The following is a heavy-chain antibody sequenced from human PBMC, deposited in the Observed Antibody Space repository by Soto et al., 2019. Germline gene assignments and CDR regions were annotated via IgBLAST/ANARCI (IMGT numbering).Heavy chain of an antibody. V-gene: IGHV4-34*01. Sequence: SETLSLTCAFSGGSFSGYYWSWIRQPPGKGLEWIGEINHSGSTNYNPSLKSRVTISVDTSKNQFSLKLSSVTAADTAVYYCARGTGDFWSGYPRFDYWGQGTMVTVSS. D-gene: IGHD3-3*01. CDR2: INHSGST. J-gene: IGHJ4*02. CDR3: ARGTGDFWSGYPRFDY. CDR1: GGSFSGYY.